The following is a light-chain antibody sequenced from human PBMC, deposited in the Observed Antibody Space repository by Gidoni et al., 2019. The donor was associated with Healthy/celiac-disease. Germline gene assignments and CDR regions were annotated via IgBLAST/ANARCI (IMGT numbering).Light chain of an antibody. CDR2: AAS. Sequence: AIRITQSPSSFSASTGDRVTLTCRGSQGISSYLAWYQQKPGKAPKLLIYAASTLQSGVPSRFSGSGSGTDFTLTISCLQSEDFATYYCQQYYSYPRTFGQGTKVEIK. CDR3: QQYYSYPRT. J-gene: IGKJ1*01. CDR1: QGISSY. V-gene: IGKV1-8*01.